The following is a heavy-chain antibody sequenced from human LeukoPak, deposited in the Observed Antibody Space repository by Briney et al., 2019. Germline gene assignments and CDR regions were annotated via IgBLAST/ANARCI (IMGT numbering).Heavy chain of an antibody. CDR3: ARGTYLGYYYGMDV. Sequence: GGSLRLSCAASGFTFSSYGMHWVRQAPGKGLEWVAFIRYDGSNKYYADSVKGRFTISRDNSKNTLYLQMNSLRAEDTAVYYCARGTYLGYYYGMDVWGQGTTVTVSS. CDR2: IRYDGSNK. D-gene: IGHD3-16*01. V-gene: IGHV3-30*02. J-gene: IGHJ6*02. CDR1: GFTFSSYG.